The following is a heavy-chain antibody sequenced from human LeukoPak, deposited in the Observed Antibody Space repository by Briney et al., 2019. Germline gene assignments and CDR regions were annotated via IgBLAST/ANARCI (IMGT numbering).Heavy chain of an antibody. J-gene: IGHJ4*02. D-gene: IGHD3-3*01. CDR2: ISAYNGNT. V-gene: IGHV1-18*01. Sequence: ASVKVSCKASGYTFTSYGISWVRQAPGQGLEWMGWISAYNGNTNYAQKLQGRVTMTTDTSTSTAYMELRSLRSDDTAVYYCARALITIFGVVIIPHYFDYWGQGTLVTVSS. CDR1: GYTFTSYG. CDR3: ARALITIFGVVIIPHYFDY.